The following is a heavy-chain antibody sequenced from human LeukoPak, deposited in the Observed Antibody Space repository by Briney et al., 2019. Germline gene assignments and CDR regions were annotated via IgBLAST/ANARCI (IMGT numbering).Heavy chain of an antibody. CDR3: ARGNYYGMDV. CDR1: GGSFSGYY. V-gene: IGHV4-34*01. CDR2: INQSGST. Sequence: SETLSLTCAVSGGSFSGYYWSWIRQPPGKGLEWIGEINQSGSTNYNPSFKSRVTISVDKSKNQFSLKLSSVTAADTAVYYCARGNYYGMDVWGQGTTVTVSS. J-gene: IGHJ6*02.